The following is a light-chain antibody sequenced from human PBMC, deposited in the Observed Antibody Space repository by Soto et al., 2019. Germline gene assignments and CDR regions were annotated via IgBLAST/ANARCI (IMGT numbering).Light chain of an antibody. CDR3: QQRANWPLT. Sequence: DIHMTPSPSSLSASVGDRVTLTCRASQSISSYLNWYQQKPGKAPKLLIYAASSLQSGVPSRFSGSGSGTDFTLTISSLQSEDSAVYYCQQRANWPLTFGGGTKVDIK. V-gene: IGKV1-39*01. J-gene: IGKJ4*01. CDR1: QSISSY. CDR2: AAS.